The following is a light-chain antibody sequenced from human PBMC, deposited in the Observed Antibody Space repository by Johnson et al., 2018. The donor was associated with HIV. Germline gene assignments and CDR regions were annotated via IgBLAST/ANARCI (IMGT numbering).Light chain of an antibody. J-gene: IGLJ1*01. CDR3: GTWDSSLSAVL. Sequence: QSVLTQPPSVSAAPGQKVTISCSGSSSNIGNNYVSWYQQLPRTAPKLLIYENNKRPSGVPDRFSGSKSGTSATLGITGLQTGDEADYYCGTWDSSLSAVLFGTGTKVTVL. CDR1: SSNIGNNY. CDR2: ENN. V-gene: IGLV1-51*02.